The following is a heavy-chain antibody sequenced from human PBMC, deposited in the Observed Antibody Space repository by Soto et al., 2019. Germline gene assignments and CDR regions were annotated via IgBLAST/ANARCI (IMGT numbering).Heavy chain of an antibody. V-gene: IGHV3-23*01. J-gene: IGHJ4*02. CDR1: GFTFSNYA. Sequence: EVQLLESGGGLLQPGGSLRLSCAASGFTFSNYAMTWVRQGPGKGLEWVSGISGRGGRSYYADSVKGRFTISRDNSKSTVYLPMNSLRAEDTAVYYCAKAYFVWSSEQPYYFDYWGQGTLVTVSS. CDR2: ISGRGGRS. CDR3: AKAYFVWSSEQPYYFDY. D-gene: IGHD3-16*01.